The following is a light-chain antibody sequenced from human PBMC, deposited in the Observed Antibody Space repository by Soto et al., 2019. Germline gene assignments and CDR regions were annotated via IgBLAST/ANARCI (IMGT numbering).Light chain of an antibody. J-gene: IGKJ1*01. V-gene: IGKV3-15*01. CDR2: GAS. CDR3: QLYDRSPWT. Sequence: EIVLTQSPATLSVSPGQRATLSCRASQSVSSNLAWYQQKPGQAPRLLIYGASTRATGIPARFSGTGSGTDFTLTISRLEPEDFAVYYCQLYDRSPWTFGQGTKV. CDR1: QSVSSN.